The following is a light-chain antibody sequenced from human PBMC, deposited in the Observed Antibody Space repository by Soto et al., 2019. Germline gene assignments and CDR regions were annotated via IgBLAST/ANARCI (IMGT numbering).Light chain of an antibody. Sequence: EIVLTQSPATLSLSPGERATLSCRASQSVDSYLAWYQHKPGQAPRLLIHDASYRATGIPGRFSGSGSGTDVTLTISSLEPEDFAVYYCQHRSGFTFGPVTKVDMK. CDR1: QSVDSY. CDR2: DAS. J-gene: IGKJ3*01. V-gene: IGKV3-11*01. CDR3: QHRSGFT.